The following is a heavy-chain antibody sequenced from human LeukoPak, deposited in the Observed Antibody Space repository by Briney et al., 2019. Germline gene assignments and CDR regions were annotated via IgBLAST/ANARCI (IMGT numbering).Heavy chain of an antibody. D-gene: IGHD2-2*01. CDR2: IYYSGST. V-gene: IGHV4-59*01. CDR3: ARVETNCSSTSCGHYYGMDV. CDR1: GGSFSGYY. Sequence: SETLSLTCAVYGGSFSGYYWSWIRQPPGKGLEWIGYIYYSGSTNYNPSLKSRVTISVDTSKNQFSLKLSSVTAADTAVYYCARVETNCSSTSCGHYYGMDVWGQGTTVTVSS. J-gene: IGHJ6*02.